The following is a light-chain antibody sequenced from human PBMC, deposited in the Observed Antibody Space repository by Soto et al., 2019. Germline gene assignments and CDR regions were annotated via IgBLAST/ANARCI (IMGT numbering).Light chain of an antibody. CDR3: PLHRSTPAT. CDR2: GAS. J-gene: IGKJ5*01. CDR1: PSGRSN. V-gene: IGKV3-20*01. Sequence: LSQSPGTLSLSPGERATLSCRARPSGRSNAACSQPTPGQAPRLLISGASNRAAGVPDRFSGGGSGTDFTLTTSRLEPEYSAAHPSPLHRSTPATFGQGTRLEIK.